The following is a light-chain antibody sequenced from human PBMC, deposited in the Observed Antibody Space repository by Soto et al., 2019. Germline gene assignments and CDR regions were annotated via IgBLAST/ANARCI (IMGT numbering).Light chain of an antibody. Sequence: QSALTQPASVSGSPGQSITISCTGTSSDVGGYNYVSLYQQHPGKAPKLMIYEVSNRPSGVSNRFSGSKSGNTASLTISGRQAEDEAHYYCSSYTSSSTPYVFGTRTKLTVL. CDR3: SSYTSSSTPYV. J-gene: IGLJ1*01. V-gene: IGLV2-14*01. CDR1: SSDVGGYNY. CDR2: EVS.